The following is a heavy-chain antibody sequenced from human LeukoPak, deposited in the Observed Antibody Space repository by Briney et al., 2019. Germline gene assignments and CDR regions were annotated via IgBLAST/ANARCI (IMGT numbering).Heavy chain of an antibody. CDR1: GGSISSGGYS. V-gene: IGHV4-30-2*01. CDR3: ARVVAAALIDY. CDR2: IYHSGST. Sequence: SQTLSLTCAVSGGSISSGGYSWGWIRQPPGKGLEWIGYIYHSGSTYYNPSLKSRVTISVDRSKNQFSLKLSSVTAADTAVYYCARVVAAALIDYWGQGTLVTVSS. J-gene: IGHJ4*02. D-gene: IGHD6-13*01.